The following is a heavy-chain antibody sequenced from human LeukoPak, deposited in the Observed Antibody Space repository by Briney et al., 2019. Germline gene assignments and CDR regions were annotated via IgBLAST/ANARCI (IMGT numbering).Heavy chain of an antibody. CDR2: IKQDGSEK. V-gene: IGHV3-7*01. CDR1: RYIFSNYW. CDR3: ARDGRFDEGITKLTDY. D-gene: IGHD1-26*01. J-gene: IGHJ4*02. Sequence: GGSLRLSCAASRYIFSNYWMSWVRQAPGKGLEWLTNIKQDGSEKYYVDSVKGRFTISRDNAKNSLYLQMNSLRAEDTAVYYCARDGRFDEGITKLTDYWGQGTLVTVSS.